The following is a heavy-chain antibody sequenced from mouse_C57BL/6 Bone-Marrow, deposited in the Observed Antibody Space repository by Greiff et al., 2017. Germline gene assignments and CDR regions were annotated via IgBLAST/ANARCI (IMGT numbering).Heavy chain of an antibody. V-gene: IGHV5-17*01. CDR3: ANDGYIYYYAMDY. Sequence: EVKLMESGGGLVKPGGSLKLSCAASGFTFSDYGMHWVRQAPEKGLEWVAYISSGSSTIYYADTVKGRFTISRDNAKNTLFLQMTSLRSEDTAMYYCANDGYIYYYAMDYWGQGTSVTVSS. CDR2: ISSGSSTI. J-gene: IGHJ4*01. D-gene: IGHD2-3*01. CDR1: GFTFSDYG.